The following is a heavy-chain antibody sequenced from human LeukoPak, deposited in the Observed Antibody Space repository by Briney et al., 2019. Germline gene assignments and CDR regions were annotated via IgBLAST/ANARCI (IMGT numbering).Heavy chain of an antibody. J-gene: IGHJ3*02. D-gene: IGHD4-17*01. CDR2: IYTSGST. CDR1: GGSISSGSYY. CDR3: ARRLRVSRSAFDI. V-gene: IGHV4-61*02. Sequence: TLSLTCTVSGGSISSGSYYWSWVRQPAGKGLEWIGRIYTSGSTNYNPSLKSRVTISVDTSKNQFSLKLSSVTAADTAVYYCARRLRVSRSAFDIWGQGTMVTVSS.